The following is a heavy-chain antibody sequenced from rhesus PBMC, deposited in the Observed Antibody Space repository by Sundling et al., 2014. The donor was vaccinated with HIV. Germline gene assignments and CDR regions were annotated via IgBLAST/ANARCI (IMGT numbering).Heavy chain of an antibody. V-gene: IGHV4-173*01. CDR1: GDSLGFNY. CDR2: ISGSGRST. J-gene: IGHJ4*01. CDR3: SRVSSWGDPFLYL. D-gene: IGHD3-34*01. Sequence: QVQLQESGPGLVKPSETLSLTCDVSGDSLGFNYWSWIRQSPGRGLEWIGRISGSGRSTDYNPSLKSRVTISTDTSKNQFSLNINSVTAADTAVYYCSRVSSWGDPFLYLWGQGVLVTVSS.